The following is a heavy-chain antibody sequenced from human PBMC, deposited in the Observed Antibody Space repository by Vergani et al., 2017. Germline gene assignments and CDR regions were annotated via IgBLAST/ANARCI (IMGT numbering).Heavy chain of an antibody. J-gene: IGHJ4*02. V-gene: IGHV1-2*02. CDR3: TRGWYYDSIAYWAY. CDR2: INPNSGDT. Sequence: QVQLVQSGAEVKKPGASVKVSCKASGYTFTGYYMHWVRQAPGQGLEWMGWINPNSGDTKYAQKFQGRVTMTRDMSISTAYMELSRLRFDDTAVYYCTRGWYYDSIAYWAYWGQGTLVTVSS. CDR1: GYTFTGYY. D-gene: IGHD3-22*01.